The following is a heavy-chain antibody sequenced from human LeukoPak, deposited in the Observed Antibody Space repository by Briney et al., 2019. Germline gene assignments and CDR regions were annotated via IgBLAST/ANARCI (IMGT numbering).Heavy chain of an antibody. CDR2: IYYSGST. CDR3: ARAGRLGYCTNGVCRGAFDI. Sequence: SETLSLTCTVSGGSISSYYWSWLRQPPGNGLEWFGYIYYSGSTNYNPSLKSRVTISVDTSKTLFYLKLSSVTAADTAVYYCARAGRLGYCTNGVCRGAFDIWGQGPMVTVSS. D-gene: IGHD2-8*01. CDR1: GGSISSYY. J-gene: IGHJ3*02. V-gene: IGHV4-59*01.